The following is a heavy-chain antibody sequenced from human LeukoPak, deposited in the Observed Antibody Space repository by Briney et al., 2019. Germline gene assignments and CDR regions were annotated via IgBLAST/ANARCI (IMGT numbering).Heavy chain of an antibody. CDR1: GYTFTCYY. CDR2: INPNSGGT. Sequence: ASVKVSCKASGYTFTCYYMHWVRQAPGQGLEWMGWINPNSGGTNYAQEFQGRVTMTRDTSISTAYMELSRLRSDGTAVYYCARAADYDFWSGYYGTDAFDIWGQGTMVTVSS. V-gene: IGHV1-2*02. D-gene: IGHD3-3*01. CDR3: ARAADYDFWSGYYGTDAFDI. J-gene: IGHJ3*02.